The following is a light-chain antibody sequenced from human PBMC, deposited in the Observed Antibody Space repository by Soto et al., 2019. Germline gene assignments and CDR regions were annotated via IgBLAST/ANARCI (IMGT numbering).Light chain of an antibody. CDR3: QQSYSTPPT. J-gene: IGKJ1*01. CDR1: QSVSRN. Sequence: EIVLTQSPATLSLSPGERATLSCRASQSVSRNLAWYQQRPGQAPRLLIYGASKRAIGLPARFSGSGSGTDFTLTISSLQPEDFATYYCQQSYSTPPTFGQGTKV. V-gene: IGKV3-11*01. CDR2: GAS.